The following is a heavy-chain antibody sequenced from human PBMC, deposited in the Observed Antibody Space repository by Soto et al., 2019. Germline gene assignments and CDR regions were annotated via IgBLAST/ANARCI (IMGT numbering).Heavy chain of an antibody. V-gene: IGHV3-30-3*01. Sequence: QVQLVESGGGVVQPGRSLRLSCAASGFTFSSYAMHWVRQAPGKGLEWVAVISYDGSNKYYADSVKGRFTISRDNSKNTLYLQMNSLRAEDTAVYYRARVRVRLRYFDWLFYWGQGTLVTVSS. D-gene: IGHD3-9*01. J-gene: IGHJ4*02. CDR2: ISYDGSNK. CDR3: ARVRVRLRYFDWLFY. CDR1: GFTFSSYA.